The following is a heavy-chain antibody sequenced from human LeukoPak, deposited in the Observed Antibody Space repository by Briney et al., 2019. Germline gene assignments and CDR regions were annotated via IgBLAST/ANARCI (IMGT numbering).Heavy chain of an antibody. J-gene: IGHJ6*02. CDR3: ARGHGMDV. CDR2: FYPGDSDT. CDR1: GYSFTSYW. V-gene: IGHV5-51*01. Sequence: GGSLKISWRGSGYSFTSYWIAWVGQVPGKGLEWMGFFYPGDSDTRYSPSFQGQVTISADKYISTAYLQWSSLKAPDTAMYYCARGHGMDVWGQGTTVTVSS.